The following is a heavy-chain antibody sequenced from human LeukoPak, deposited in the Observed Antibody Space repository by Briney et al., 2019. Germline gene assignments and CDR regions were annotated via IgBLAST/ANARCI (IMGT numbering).Heavy chain of an antibody. CDR2: IYSGGST. CDR3: ARESPVSTGYFDY. D-gene: IGHD7-27*01. V-gene: IGHV3-53*01. CDR1: GFTVSSNY. Sequence: TGGSLRLSCAASGFTVSSNYMSWVRQAPGKGLEWVSVIYSGGSTYYADSVKGRFTISRDNSKNTLYLQMNSLRAEDTAVYYCARESPVSTGYFDYWGQGTLVTVSS. J-gene: IGHJ4*02.